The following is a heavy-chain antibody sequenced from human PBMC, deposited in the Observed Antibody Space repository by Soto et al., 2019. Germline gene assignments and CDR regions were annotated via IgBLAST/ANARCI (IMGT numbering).Heavy chain of an antibody. Sequence: EVQLLESGGGLVQPGGSLRLSCAASGFTFSSYAMSWVRQAPGKGLEWVSSISDSGDSTYYADSVKGRFTLSRDNSKNTRSLQMNSLRAEDTAVYYCAKGGVPYWGQGTLVTVSS. CDR1: GFTFSSYA. J-gene: IGHJ4*02. CDR2: ISDSGDST. D-gene: IGHD3-10*01. CDR3: AKGGVPY. V-gene: IGHV3-23*01.